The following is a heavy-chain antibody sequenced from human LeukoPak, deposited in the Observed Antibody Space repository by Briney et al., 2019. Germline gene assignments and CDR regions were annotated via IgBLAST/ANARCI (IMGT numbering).Heavy chain of an antibody. CDR3: ARGDYGGNLDY. CDR2: INHSGST. CDR1: GGSFSGYY. V-gene: IGHV4-34*01. Sequence: SETLSLTCAVYGGSFSGYYWSWIRQPPGKGLERIGEINHSGSTNYNPSLKSQVTISVDTSKNQFSLKLSSVTAADTAVYYCARGDYGGNLDYWGQGTLVTVSS. D-gene: IGHD4-23*01. J-gene: IGHJ4*02.